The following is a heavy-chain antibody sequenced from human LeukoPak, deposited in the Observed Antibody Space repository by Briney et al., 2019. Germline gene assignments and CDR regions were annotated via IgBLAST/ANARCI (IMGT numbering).Heavy chain of an antibody. CDR3: ARRGSSGWYFDY. D-gene: IGHD6-19*01. CDR2: IYYSGST. CDR1: GGSISSYY. V-gene: IGHV4-59*08. Sequence: SETLSLTCTVSGGSISSYYWSWIRQPPGKGLEWIGYIYYSGSTNYNPSLKSRVTISVDTSKNQFSLKLSSVTAADTAVYYCARRGSSGWYFDYWGQGTLVTVPS. J-gene: IGHJ4*02.